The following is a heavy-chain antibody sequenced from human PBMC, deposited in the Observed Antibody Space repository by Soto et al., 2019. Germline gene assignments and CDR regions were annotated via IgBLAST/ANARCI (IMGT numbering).Heavy chain of an antibody. CDR2: INHSGST. V-gene: IGHV4-34*01. CDR1: GGSFSGYY. J-gene: IGHJ4*02. D-gene: IGHD5-12*01. CDR3: ARGLGRDGYNLIDY. Sequence: QVQLQQWGAGLLKPSETLSLTCAVYGGSFSGYYWSWIRQPPGKGLEWIGEINHSGSTNYNPSLKSRVTISVDTSKNQFSLKLSSVTAADTAVYYCARGLGRDGYNLIDYCGQGTLVTVSS.